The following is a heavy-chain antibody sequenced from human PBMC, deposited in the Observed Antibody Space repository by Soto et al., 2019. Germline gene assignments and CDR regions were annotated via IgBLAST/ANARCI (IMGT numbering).Heavy chain of an antibody. V-gene: IGHV3-20*04. D-gene: IGHD6-25*01. CDR2: INWNGGST. CDR1: GFTFDDYG. J-gene: IGHJ4*02. CDR3: ARAHAAPFDY. Sequence: GGSLRLACAASGFTFDDYGMSWVRQAPGKGLEWVSGINWNGGSTGYVDSVKGRFTISRDNAKNSLYLQMNSLRAEDTALYYCARAHAAPFDYWGQGTLVTVSS.